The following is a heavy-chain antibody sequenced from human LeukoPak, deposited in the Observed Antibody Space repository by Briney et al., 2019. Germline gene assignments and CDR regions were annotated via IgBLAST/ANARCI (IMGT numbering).Heavy chain of an antibody. CDR1: GYTFSKYA. CDR2: INTKTGDP. J-gene: IGHJ4*02. Sequence: ASVKVSCKGSGYTFSKYAMNWVRQSPGQGLEWMGWINTKTGDPTYGQRFTGRFVFSLETSVSTAYLQINSLKAEDTAVYYCARGGGGAVVPALWGQGTLITVSS. V-gene: IGHV7-4-1*02. CDR3: ARGGGGAVVPAL. D-gene: IGHD2-2*01.